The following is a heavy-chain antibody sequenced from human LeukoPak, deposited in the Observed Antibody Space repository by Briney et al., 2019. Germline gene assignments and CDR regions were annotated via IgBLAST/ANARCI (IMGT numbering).Heavy chain of an antibody. J-gene: IGHJ4*02. CDR1: GGSISSGSYY. V-gene: IGHV4-61*02. CDR2: IYTSGST. Sequence: SETLSLTCTVSGGSISSGSYYWSWIRQPAGKGLEWIGRIYTSGSTNYNPSLKSRVTISVDTSKNQFSLKLSSVTAADTAVYYCARGLSYGKPRFDYWGQGTLVTVSS. CDR3: ARGLSYGKPRFDY. D-gene: IGHD1-26*01.